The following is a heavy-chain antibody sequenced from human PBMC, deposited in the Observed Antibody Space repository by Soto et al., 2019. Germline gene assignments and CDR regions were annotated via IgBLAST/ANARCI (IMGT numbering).Heavy chain of an antibody. D-gene: IGHD6-19*01. J-gene: IGHJ3*02. CDR1: GYTFTSYG. CDR3: ARDKEGPEKWLVSPVGAFDI. CDR2: ISAYNGNT. Sequence: QVQLVQSGAEVKKPGASVKVSCKASGYTFTSYGISWVRQAPGQGLEWMGWISAYNGNTNYAQQLQGRVTMTTDTSTSKAYMERRSLRSDDTAVYYCARDKEGPEKWLVSPVGAFDIWGQGTMVTVSS. V-gene: IGHV1-18*01.